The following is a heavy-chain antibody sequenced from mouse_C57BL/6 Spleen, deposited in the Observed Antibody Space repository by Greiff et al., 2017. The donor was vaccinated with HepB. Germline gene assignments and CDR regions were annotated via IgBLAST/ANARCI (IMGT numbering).Heavy chain of an antibody. J-gene: IGHJ2*01. CDR1: GYAFSSYW. D-gene: IGHD2-4*01. V-gene: IGHV1-80*01. CDR2: IYPGDGDT. Sequence: VQLQQSGAELVKPGASVKISCKASGYAFSSYWMNWVKQRPGKGLEWIGQIYPGDGDTNYNGKFKGKATLTADKSSSTAYMQLSSLTSEDSAVYFCASGGLRRDFDYWGQGTTLTVSS. CDR3: ASGGLRRDFDY.